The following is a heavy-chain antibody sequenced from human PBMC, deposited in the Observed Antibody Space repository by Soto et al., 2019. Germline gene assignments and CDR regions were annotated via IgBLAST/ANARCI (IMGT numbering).Heavy chain of an antibody. CDR3: AREVDPYYGGNSLSLDY. Sequence: QVQLVQSGAEVKKPGSSVKVSCKASGGTFSTYGINWVRLAPGQGLEWMGWIIPKFGTTKNAQKFQGRVTLTADETKNTAYMELKYLRSEDTAVYFCAREVDPYYGGNSLSLDYWGQGTLVTVSS. D-gene: IGHD4-17*01. V-gene: IGHV1-69*13. CDR2: IIPKFGTT. J-gene: IGHJ4*02. CDR1: GGTFSTYG.